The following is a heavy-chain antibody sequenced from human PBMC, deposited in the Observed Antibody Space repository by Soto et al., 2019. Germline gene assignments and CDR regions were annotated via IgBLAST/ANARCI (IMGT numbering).Heavy chain of an antibody. D-gene: IGHD4-17*01. V-gene: IGHV4-59*02. CDR3: ARDDTTGLFDF. CDR2: ISHTGRT. Sequence: SEALSVTGSVSTGAVRTYYWTWVRQSPGKGVEWIGQISHTGRTKYNPSLESRVTISVDTSRKQFSLKLTSVTAADTALYYCARDDTTGLFDFWGQGTLVTVSS. CDR1: TGAVRTYY. J-gene: IGHJ4*02.